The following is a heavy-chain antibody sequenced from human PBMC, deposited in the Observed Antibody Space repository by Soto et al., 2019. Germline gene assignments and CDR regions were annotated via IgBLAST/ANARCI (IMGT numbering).Heavy chain of an antibody. D-gene: IGHD3-3*01. Sequence: GGSLRLSCAASGFTFSGSAMHWVRQASGKGLEWVGRIRSKANSYATAYAASVKGRFTISRDDSKNTAYLQMNSLRAEDAAVYYCAKDLVTIFGVSDAFDIWGQGTMVTVSS. CDR2: IRSKANSYAT. CDR1: GFTFSGSA. J-gene: IGHJ3*02. CDR3: AKDLVTIFGVSDAFDI. V-gene: IGHV3-73*01.